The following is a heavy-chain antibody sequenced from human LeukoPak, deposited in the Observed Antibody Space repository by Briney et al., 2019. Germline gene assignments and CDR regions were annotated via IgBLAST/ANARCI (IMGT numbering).Heavy chain of an antibody. CDR3: ARIRWAAFDI. Sequence: QAGGSLRLSCAASGFTFSSYEMNWVRQAPGKGLEWVSYISSSGSTIYYADSVKGRFTISRDNAKNSLYLQMNSLRAEDTAVYYCARIRWAAFDIWGQGTMVTVSS. CDR1: GFTFSSYE. CDR2: ISSSGSTI. D-gene: IGHD4-23*01. J-gene: IGHJ3*02. V-gene: IGHV3-48*03.